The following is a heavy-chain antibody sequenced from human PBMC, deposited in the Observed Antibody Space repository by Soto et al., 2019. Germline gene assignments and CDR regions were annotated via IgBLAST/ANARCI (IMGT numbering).Heavy chain of an antibody. V-gene: IGHV4-39*01. J-gene: IGHJ4*02. CDR2: ISYTRRT. CDR1: GGSIISSDYY. D-gene: IGHD6-19*01. Sequence: QLLLQESGPGLVKPSETLSLTCTVSGGSIISSDYYWGWIRQPPGKGLEWIGTISYTRRTYYNPSLKSCVNISVDTSENQFSLKLSSVTAAHTAVYYWARYADVQPMAGNFDFWEQGALVTVSS. CDR3: ARYADVQPMAGNFDF.